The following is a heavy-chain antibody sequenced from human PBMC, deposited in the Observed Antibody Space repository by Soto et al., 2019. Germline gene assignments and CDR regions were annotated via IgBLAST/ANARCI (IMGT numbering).Heavy chain of an antibody. CDR1: GGSISSSSYY. D-gene: IGHD3-22*01. J-gene: IGHJ4*02. Sequence: SETLSLSCTVSGGSISSSSYYWGWIRQPPGKGLEWIGSIYYSGSTYYNPSLKSRVTISVDTSKNQFSLKLSSVTAADTAVYYCARHLPDYYDSSGYSGPCDYWGQGTLVTVSS. CDR3: ARHLPDYYDSSGYSGPCDY. CDR2: IYYSGST. V-gene: IGHV4-39*01.